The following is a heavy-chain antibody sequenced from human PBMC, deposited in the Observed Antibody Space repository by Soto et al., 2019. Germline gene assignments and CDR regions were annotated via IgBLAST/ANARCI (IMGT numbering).Heavy chain of an antibody. Sequence: PSETLSLTCAVSGGSISSGGYYWSWIRQHPGKGLEWIGYIYYSGSTYYNPSLKSRVTISVDTSKNQFSLKLSSVTAADTAVYYCARGVTLVRGVIHTPYFDDCGQGALVTVSS. V-gene: IGHV4-31*11. CDR3: ARGVTLVRGVIHTPYFDD. CDR1: GGSISSGGYY. D-gene: IGHD3-10*01. CDR2: IYYSGST. J-gene: IGHJ4*02.